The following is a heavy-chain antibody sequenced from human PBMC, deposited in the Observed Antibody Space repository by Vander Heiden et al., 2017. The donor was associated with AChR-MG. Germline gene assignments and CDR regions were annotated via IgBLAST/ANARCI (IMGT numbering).Heavy chain of an antibody. CDR1: GWSFSGYY. CDR3: AARGKFHDSSGYYKGY. V-gene: IGHV4-34*01. D-gene: IGHD3-22*01. J-gene: IGHJ4*02. Sequence: QVQLQQWGAVRLKPSETLSLTCAVHGWSFSGYYWSWIRQPPGKGLEWIGEINHSGSTNYIPSLKSRVTISVDTSKNQFSLRLSSVAAADTAVYYCAARGKFHDSSGYYKGYWGQGTLVTVSS. CDR2: INHSGST.